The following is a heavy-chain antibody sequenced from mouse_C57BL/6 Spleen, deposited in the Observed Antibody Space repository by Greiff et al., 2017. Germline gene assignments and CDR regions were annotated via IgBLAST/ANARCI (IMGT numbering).Heavy chain of an antibody. Sequence: QVQLQQSGAELVRPGTSVKLSCKASGYTFTSYWMHWVKQRPGQGLEWIGVIDPSDSYTNYNQKFKGKATLTVDTSSSTAYMQLSSLTSEDSAVYYCARPTTVVATGDYYFDYWGQGTTLTVSS. J-gene: IGHJ2*01. CDR3: ARPTTVVATGDYYFDY. CDR2: IDPSDSYT. D-gene: IGHD1-1*01. CDR1: GYTFTSYW. V-gene: IGHV1-59*01.